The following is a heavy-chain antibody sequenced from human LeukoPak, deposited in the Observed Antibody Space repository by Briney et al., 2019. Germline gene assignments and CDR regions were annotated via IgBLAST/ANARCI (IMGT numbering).Heavy chain of an antibody. J-gene: IGHJ4*02. CDR1: GGSFSGYY. D-gene: IGHD1-26*01. CDR3: ARWEDGGY. V-gene: IGHV4-34*01. CDR2: INHSGST. Sequence: PSETLSLTCAVYGGSFSGYYWSWIRQPPGKGLEWIGEINHSGSTNYNPSLKSRDTISVDTSKNQFSLKLSSVTAADTAVYYCARWEDGGYWGQGTLVTVSS.